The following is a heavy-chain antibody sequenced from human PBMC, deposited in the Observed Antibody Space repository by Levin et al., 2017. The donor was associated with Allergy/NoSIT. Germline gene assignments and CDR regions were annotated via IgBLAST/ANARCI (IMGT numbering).Heavy chain of an antibody. D-gene: IGHD3-9*01. CDR3: ARASDPYYDILTGYRYYFDY. V-gene: IGHV3-53*01. J-gene: IGHJ4*02. CDR2: IYSGGST. CDR1: GFTVSSNY. Sequence: LSLTCAASGFTVSSNYMSWVRQAPGKGLEWVSVIYSGGSTYYADSVKGRFTISRDNSKNTLYLQMNSLRAEDTAVYYCARASDPYYDILTGYRYYFDYWGQGTLVTVSS.